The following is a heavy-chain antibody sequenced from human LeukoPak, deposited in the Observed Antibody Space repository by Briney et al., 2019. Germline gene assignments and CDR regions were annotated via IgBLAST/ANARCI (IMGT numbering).Heavy chain of an antibody. D-gene: IGHD6-19*01. Sequence: PSETLSLTCAVYGGSFSGYYWSWIPQPPGKGLEWSGEINHSGRTNYNPSLKSRVTISVDTSKNQFSLKLSSVTSADTAVYYCARGFFYSSGCFDYWGQGTLVTVSS. CDR1: GGSFSGYY. CDR3: ARGFFYSSGCFDY. CDR2: INHSGRT. V-gene: IGHV4-34*01. J-gene: IGHJ4*02.